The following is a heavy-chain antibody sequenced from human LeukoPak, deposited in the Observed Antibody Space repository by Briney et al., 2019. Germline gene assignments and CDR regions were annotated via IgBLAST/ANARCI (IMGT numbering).Heavy chain of an antibody. CDR1: GGSISSYY. CDR3: ARDGIIAAQRTYYYYYYMDV. V-gene: IGHV4-4*07. D-gene: IGHD6-13*01. J-gene: IGHJ6*03. CDR2: IYTSGST. Sequence: SETLSLTCTVSGGSISSYYWSWIRRPAGKGLEWIGRIYTSGSTNYNPSLKSRVTMSVATSTNQFSLKLSSVTAADTAVYYCARDGIIAAQRTYYYYYYMDVWGKGTTVTVSS.